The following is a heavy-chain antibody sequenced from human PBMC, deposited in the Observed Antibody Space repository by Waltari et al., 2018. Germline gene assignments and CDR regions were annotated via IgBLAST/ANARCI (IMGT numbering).Heavy chain of an antibody. V-gene: IGHV3-23*03. J-gene: IGHJ3*02. CDR3: AKTSSSEWELHGDAFDI. Sequence: EVQLLESGGGLVQPGGSLRLSCAASGFTFSSYDMSWVRQAPGKGLEWVSVIYSGGSTYYADSVKGRFTISRDNSKNTLYLQMNSLRAEDTAVYYCAKTSSSEWELHGDAFDIWGQGTMVTVSS. CDR1: GFTFSSYD. D-gene: IGHD1-26*01. CDR2: IYSGGST.